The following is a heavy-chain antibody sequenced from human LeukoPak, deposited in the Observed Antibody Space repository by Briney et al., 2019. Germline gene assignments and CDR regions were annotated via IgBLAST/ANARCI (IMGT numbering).Heavy chain of an antibody. V-gene: IGHV3-21*01. CDR2: ISRYSSYI. Sequence: AGGSLRLSCEASGFTFNDYAMNWVRQAPGKGLEWVSSISRYSSYIFYADSVKGRFTISRDNAQNSLYLQMNSLRAEDTAVYYCVREDYNDSGTYGGVLDYWGQGTLVTVSS. CDR3: VREDYNDSGTYGGVLDY. D-gene: IGHD3-10*01. J-gene: IGHJ4*02. CDR1: GFTFNDYA.